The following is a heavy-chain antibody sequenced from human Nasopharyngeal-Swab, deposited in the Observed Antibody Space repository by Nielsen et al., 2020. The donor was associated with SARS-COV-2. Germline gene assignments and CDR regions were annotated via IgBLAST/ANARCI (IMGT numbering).Heavy chain of an antibody. D-gene: IGHD3-9*01. J-gene: IGHJ3*02. Sequence: GESLKISCAASGFTFSSYAMSWVRQAPGKGLEWVSAISGSGGSTYYADSVKGRFTISRDNSKNTLYLQMNSLRAEDTAVYYCAKKLENILRYFEWLLDAFDIWGQGTMVTVSS. CDR3: AKKLENILRYFEWLLDAFDI. CDR1: GFTFSSYA. CDR2: ISGSGGST. V-gene: IGHV3-23*01.